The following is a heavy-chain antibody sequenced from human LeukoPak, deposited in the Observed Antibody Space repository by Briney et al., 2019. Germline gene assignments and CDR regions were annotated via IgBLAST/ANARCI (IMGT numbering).Heavy chain of an antibody. D-gene: IGHD6-19*01. CDR3: ATVVGVAPTFDY. Sequence: GASVTVSCKVSGYTLTELSMHWVRQAPGKGLEWMGGFDPEDGETIYAQKFQGRVTMTEDTSTDTAYMELSSLRSEDTAVYYCATVVGVAPTFDYWGQGTLVTVSS. V-gene: IGHV1-24*01. CDR2: FDPEDGET. J-gene: IGHJ4*02. CDR1: GYTLTELS.